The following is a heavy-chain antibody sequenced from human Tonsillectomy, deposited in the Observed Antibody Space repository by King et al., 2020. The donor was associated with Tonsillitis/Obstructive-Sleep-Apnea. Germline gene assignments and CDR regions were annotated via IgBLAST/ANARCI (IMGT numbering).Heavy chain of an antibody. CDR2: IYSSGST. J-gene: IGHJ5*02. D-gene: IGHD5/OR15-5a*01. Sequence: QLQESGPGLVKPSETLSLPCTVSGGSISYYYWNWIRQPPGKGLEWIGYIYSSGSTNYNPSLKSRVTLLVDTSKNQFSLEMSSVTAADTAMYYCARGAIVLATATFYPWGQGTLVTVSS. CDR1: GGSISYYY. CDR3: ARGAIVLATATFYP. V-gene: IGHV4-59*01.